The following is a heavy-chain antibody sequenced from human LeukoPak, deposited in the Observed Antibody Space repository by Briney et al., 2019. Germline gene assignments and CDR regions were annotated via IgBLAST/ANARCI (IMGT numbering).Heavy chain of an antibody. CDR2: ISYDGSYK. CDR1: EFTFISYT. CDR3: ARERGYSGYDSREYNYFDY. D-gene: IGHD5-12*01. Sequence: GGSLRLSCAASEFTFISYTVHWVRQAPGKGLEWVALISYDGSYKYYADSVKGRFTISRDNSKNTLYLQMKSLRTEDTAVYYCARERGYSGYDSREYNYFDYWGQGTLVTVSS. J-gene: IGHJ4*02. V-gene: IGHV3-30*04.